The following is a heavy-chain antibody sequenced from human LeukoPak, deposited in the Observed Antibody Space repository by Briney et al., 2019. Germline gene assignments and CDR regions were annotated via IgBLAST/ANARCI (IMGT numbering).Heavy chain of an antibody. D-gene: IGHD4-23*01. V-gene: IGHV4-59*08. CDR3: ARHTTVVTRGGIHAFDI. CDR1: GGSISSYY. Sequence: KPSETLSLTCTVSGGSISSYYWSWIRQPPGKGLEWIGYIYYSGSTNYNPSLKSRVTISVDTSKNQFSLKLSSVTAADTAVYYCARHTTVVTRGGIHAFDIWGQGTMVTVSS. J-gene: IGHJ3*02. CDR2: IYYSGST.